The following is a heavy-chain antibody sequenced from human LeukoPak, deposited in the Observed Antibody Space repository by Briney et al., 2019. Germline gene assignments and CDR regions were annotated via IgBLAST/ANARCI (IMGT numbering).Heavy chain of an antibody. CDR2: ISYDGSNK. J-gene: IGHJ6*03. D-gene: IGHD6-6*01. CDR3: ATYHRSSVYYIDA. V-gene: IGHV3-30-3*01. CDR1: GFTFSSYA. Sequence: HPGRSLRLSCAASGFTFSSYAMHWVRQAPGKGLEWVAVISYDGSNKYYADSVKGRFTISRDNSKNTLYLQMNSLRAEDTAVYFCATYHRSSVYYIDAWGKGTTVTVSS.